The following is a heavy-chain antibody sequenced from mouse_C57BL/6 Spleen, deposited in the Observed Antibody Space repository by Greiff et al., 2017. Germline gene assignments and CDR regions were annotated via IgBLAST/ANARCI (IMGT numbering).Heavy chain of an antibody. CDR2: IDPETGGT. CDR3: TRDYYGSSYDY. V-gene: IGHV1-15*01. Sequence: QVQLKQSGAELVRPGASVTLSCKASGYTFTDYEMHWVKQTPVHGLEWIGAIDPETGGTAYNQKFKGKAILTADKSSSTAYMELRSLTSEDAAGYYCTRDYYGSSYDYWGQGTTLTVSS. CDR1: GYTFTDYE. D-gene: IGHD1-1*01. J-gene: IGHJ2*01.